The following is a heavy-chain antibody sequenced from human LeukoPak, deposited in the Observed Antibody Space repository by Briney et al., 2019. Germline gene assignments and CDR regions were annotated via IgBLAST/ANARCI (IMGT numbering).Heavy chain of an antibody. J-gene: IGHJ3*02. CDR2: IYHSGST. CDR3: ARGVQRNDAFDI. V-gene: IGHV4-38-2*02. Sequence: PSETLSLTCTVSGYSISSGYYWGWIRQPPGKGLEWIGSIYHSGSTYYNPSLKSRVTISVDTSKNQFSLKLSSVTAADTAVYYCARGVQRNDAFDIWGQGTMVTVSS. CDR1: GYSISSGYY.